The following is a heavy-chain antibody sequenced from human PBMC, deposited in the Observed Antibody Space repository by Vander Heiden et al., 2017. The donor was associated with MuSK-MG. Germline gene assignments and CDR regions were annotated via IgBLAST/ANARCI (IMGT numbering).Heavy chain of an antibody. CDR2: ISSSSSYI. Sequence: EVQLVESGGGLVKPGGYLRLSWAASGFPFSCYSMNWVRQAPGKGLEWVSSISSSSSYIYYADSVKGRFTISRDNAKNSLYLQMNSLRAEDTAVYYCARDRDSSTYQYYFDYWGQGPLVTVSS. J-gene: IGHJ4*02. CDR1: GFPFSCYS. D-gene: IGHD2-21*01. CDR3: ARDRDSSTYQYYFDY. V-gene: IGHV3-21*03.